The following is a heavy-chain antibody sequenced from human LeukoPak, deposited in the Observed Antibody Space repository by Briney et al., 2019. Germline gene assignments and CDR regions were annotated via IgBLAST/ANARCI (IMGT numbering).Heavy chain of an antibody. V-gene: IGHV3-23*01. Sequence: GGSLRLSCAASGFTFSSYAMSWVRQAPGKGLEWVSAISGSGGNTYYADSVKGRFTISRDNSKNTLYLQMNSLSVEDTAVYYCARVGYYASGPFSYFDYWGQGTLVTVSS. J-gene: IGHJ4*02. D-gene: IGHD3-10*01. CDR1: GFTFSSYA. CDR3: ARVGYYASGPFSYFDY. CDR2: ISGSGGNT.